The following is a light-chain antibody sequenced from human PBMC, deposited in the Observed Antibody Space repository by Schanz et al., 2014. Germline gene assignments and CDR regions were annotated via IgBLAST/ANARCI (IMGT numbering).Light chain of an antibody. CDR3: SSYAGSNTLV. Sequence: QSALTQPASVSGSPGQSITLSCTGTSSDVGGYNYVSWYQQHPGKAPKLMIFDVNQRPSGVPDRFSGSKSGNTASLTISGLQAEDEADYYCSSYAGSNTLVFGGGTKLTVL. CDR1: SSDVGGYNY. CDR2: DVN. V-gene: IGLV2-14*03. J-gene: IGLJ2*01.